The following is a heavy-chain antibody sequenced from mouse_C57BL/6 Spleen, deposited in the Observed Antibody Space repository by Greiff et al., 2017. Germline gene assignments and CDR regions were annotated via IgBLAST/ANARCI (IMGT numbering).Heavy chain of an antibody. CDR1: GYTFTSYW. D-gene: IGHD1-1*01. CDR3: AIFYYGSSNWYFDV. J-gene: IGHJ1*03. Sequence: VQLQQPGAELVKPGASVKLSCKASGYTFTSYWMHWVKQRPGQGLEWIGMIHPNSGSTNYNEKFKSKATLTVDKSSSTAYMQLSSLTSEDSAVYYCAIFYYGSSNWYFDVWGTGTTVTVSS. V-gene: IGHV1-64*01. CDR2: IHPNSGST.